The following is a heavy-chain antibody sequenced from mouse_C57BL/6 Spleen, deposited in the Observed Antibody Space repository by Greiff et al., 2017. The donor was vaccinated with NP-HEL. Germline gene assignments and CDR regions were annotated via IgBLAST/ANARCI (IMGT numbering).Heavy chain of an antibody. CDR1: GYTFTSYW. CDR3: ARNYYGNYFDV. CDR2: INPSSGYT. D-gene: IGHD2-1*01. J-gene: IGHJ1*03. Sequence: VQLQQSGAELAKPGASVKLSCKASGYTFTSYWMHWVTQRPGQGLEWIGYINPSSGYTKYNQKFKDKATLTADKSSSTAYMQLSSLTYEDSAVYYCARNYYGNYFDVWGTGTTVTVSS. V-gene: IGHV1-7*01.